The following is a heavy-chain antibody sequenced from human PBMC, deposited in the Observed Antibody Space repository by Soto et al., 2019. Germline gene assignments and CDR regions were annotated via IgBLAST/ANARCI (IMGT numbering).Heavy chain of an antibody. D-gene: IGHD3-22*01. Sequence: SETLSLTCTVSGGSISSYYWSWIRQPPGKGLEWIGYIYYSGSTNYNPSLKSRVTISVDTSKNQFSLKLSSVTAADTAVYYCARDSPPPYYYGSSGPSASWVAFDIWGQGTMVTVSS. V-gene: IGHV4-59*01. J-gene: IGHJ3*02. CDR3: ARDSPPPYYYGSSGPSASWVAFDI. CDR1: GGSISSYY. CDR2: IYYSGST.